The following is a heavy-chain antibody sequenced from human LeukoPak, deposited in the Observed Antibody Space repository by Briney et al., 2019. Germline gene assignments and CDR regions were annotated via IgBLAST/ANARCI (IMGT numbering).Heavy chain of an antibody. J-gene: IGHJ4*02. CDR1: GFTFSSYG. CDR3: AKDQDYPDTSGYYYVFYY. Sequence: GGSLRLSCAASGFTFSSYGMHWVRQAPGKGLEWVAVISYDGRNKYYADSVKGRFTISRDNSKNTLYLQMNSLRAEDTAVYYCAKDQDYPDTSGYYYVFYYWGQGTLVTVSS. CDR2: ISYDGRNK. V-gene: IGHV3-30*18. D-gene: IGHD3-22*01.